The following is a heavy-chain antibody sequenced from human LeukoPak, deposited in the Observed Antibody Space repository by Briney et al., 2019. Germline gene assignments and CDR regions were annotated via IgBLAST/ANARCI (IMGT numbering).Heavy chain of an antibody. D-gene: IGHD3-3*01. V-gene: IGHV4-31*03. CDR1: GCSISSGGYY. CDR2: IYYSGST. CDR3: ARTGSFWIGYAC. Sequence: SETLSLTCTVPGCSISSGGYYWSWIRQHPGEGLEWIGYIYYSGSTYYNPSLKSRVTISVDTSKNQFSLKLSSVTAADTAVYYCARTGSFWIGYACWGQGTLVTVSS. J-gene: IGHJ4*02.